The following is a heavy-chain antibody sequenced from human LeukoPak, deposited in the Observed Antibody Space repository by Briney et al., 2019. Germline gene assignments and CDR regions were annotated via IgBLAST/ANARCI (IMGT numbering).Heavy chain of an antibody. CDR3: VPGYYLAADNWFDP. J-gene: IGHJ5*02. V-gene: IGHV4-39*01. CDR2: IFYTGST. D-gene: IGHD3-22*01. CDR1: GGSISMTSYY. Sequence: SETLSLTCIVSGGSISMTSYYWGWIRQPPGKGLEWIGSIFYTGSTYYNPSLKSRVTLSVDTSNNQFSLRLTSVTAADTAMQYSVPGYYLAADNWFDPWGQGTLVTVSS.